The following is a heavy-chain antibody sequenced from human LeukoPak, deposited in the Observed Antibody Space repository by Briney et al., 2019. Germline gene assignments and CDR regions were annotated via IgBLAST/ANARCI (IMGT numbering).Heavy chain of an antibody. CDR2: IYYSGST. Sequence: SETLSLTCTVSGGSISSSSYYWGWIRQPPGKGLEWIGYIYYSGSTNYNPSLKSRVTISVDTSKKQFSLNLSSVTAADTAVYYCARGVDYYGVWGQGTLVTVSS. CDR1: GGSISSSSYY. J-gene: IGHJ4*02. CDR3: ARGVDYYGV. V-gene: IGHV4-61*05. D-gene: IGHD3-10*01.